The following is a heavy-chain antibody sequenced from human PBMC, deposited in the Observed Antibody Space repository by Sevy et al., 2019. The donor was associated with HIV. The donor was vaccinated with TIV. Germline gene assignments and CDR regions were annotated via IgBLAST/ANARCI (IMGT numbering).Heavy chain of an antibody. D-gene: IGHD3-10*01. J-gene: IGHJ4*02. Sequence: GGSLRLSCAASRFTFSSYAMSWVRQAPGKGLEWVSAITGSGGSTYYADSVKGRFTISRDNSKNTLYLQMNSLRAEDTAVYYCAKDLLWFGELLYWGQGTLVTVSS. V-gene: IGHV3-23*01. CDR1: RFTFSSYA. CDR3: AKDLLWFGELLY. CDR2: ITGSGGST.